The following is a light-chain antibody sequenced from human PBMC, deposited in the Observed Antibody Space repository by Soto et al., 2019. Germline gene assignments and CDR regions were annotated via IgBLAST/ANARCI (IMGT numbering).Light chain of an antibody. V-gene: IGKV1-39*01. J-gene: IGKJ1*01. Sequence: DIQMTQSPSSLSASVGDRVTTTCRASQSISNYLNWYQQKPGKAPKVLIYATSNLQSGDPSRFSGSGSGTDFTLTISCLQSEDFATYYCQQYYSFPRTFGQGTKVDIK. CDR1: QSISNY. CDR3: QQYYSFPRT. CDR2: ATS.